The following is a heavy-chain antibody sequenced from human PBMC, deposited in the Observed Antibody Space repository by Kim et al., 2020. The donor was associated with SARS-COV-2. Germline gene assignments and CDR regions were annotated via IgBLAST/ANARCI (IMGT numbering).Heavy chain of an antibody. D-gene: IGHD1-26*01. V-gene: IGHV4-34*01. CDR1: GGSFSGYY. Sequence: SETLSLTCAVYGGSFSGYYWSWIRQPPGKGLEWIGEINHSGSTNYNPSLKSRVTISVDTSKNQFSLKLSSVTAADTAVYYCARVSYPYGMDVWGQGTTVTVSS. CDR3: ARVSYPYGMDV. J-gene: IGHJ6*02. CDR2: INHSGST.